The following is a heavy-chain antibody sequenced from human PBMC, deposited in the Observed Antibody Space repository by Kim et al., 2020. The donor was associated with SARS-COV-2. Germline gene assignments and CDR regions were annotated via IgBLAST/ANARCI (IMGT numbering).Heavy chain of an antibody. J-gene: IGHJ5*02. CDR3: ARAAAGFWFDP. CDR2: TA. D-gene: IGHD6-13*01. Sequence: TANYAQKFKGRVTITADESTSTAYRELSSLRAEDTAVYYCARAAAGFWFDPWGQGTLVTVSS. V-gene: IGHV1-69*01.